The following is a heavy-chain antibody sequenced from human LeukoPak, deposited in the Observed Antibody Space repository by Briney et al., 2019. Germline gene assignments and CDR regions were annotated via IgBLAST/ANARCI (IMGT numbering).Heavy chain of an antibody. CDR3: ARFITMVRGVIQRDFDY. CDR1: GFSLSTSGVG. J-gene: IGHJ4*02. D-gene: IGHD3-10*01. V-gene: IGHV2-5*01. CDR2: IYWNDDK. Sequence: SGPTLVKPTQTVTLTCTFSGFSLSTSGVGVGWIRQPPGKALEWLALIYWNDDKRYSPSLKSRLTITKDTSKNQVVLTMTNMDPVDTATYYCARFITMVRGVIQRDFDYWGQGTLVTVFS.